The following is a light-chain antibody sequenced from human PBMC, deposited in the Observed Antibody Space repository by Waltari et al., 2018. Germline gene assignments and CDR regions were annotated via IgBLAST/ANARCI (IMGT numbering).Light chain of an antibody. J-gene: IGLJ2*01. Sequence: SALTQPASVSASPGQSITIPCTGTSSDVCGYDYVSWYQQHPGKAPKLMIYDVTKRPSGVSNRFSGSKSGNTASLTISGLQAEDEADYYCSSYTSSNTEVFGGGTRLTVL. CDR3: SSYTSSNTEV. CDR1: SSDVCGYDY. V-gene: IGLV2-14*01. CDR2: DVT.